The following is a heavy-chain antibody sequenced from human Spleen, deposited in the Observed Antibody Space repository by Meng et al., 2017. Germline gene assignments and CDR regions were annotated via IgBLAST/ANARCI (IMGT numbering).Heavy chain of an antibody. V-gene: IGHV4-59*01. CDR1: GDSTGSYY. Sequence: SETLSLTCTVSGDSTGSYYWSWIRQPPGKGLEWIGYIYYTGSTNYNPSLKSRVTISVDTSKNQFSLKLRSVTAADTAVYYCARAHVLVVPGLVNPTYYYYGMDVWGQGTTVTVSS. D-gene: IGHD2-2*01. J-gene: IGHJ6*02. CDR3: ARAHVLVVPGLVNPTYYYYGMDV. CDR2: IYYTGST.